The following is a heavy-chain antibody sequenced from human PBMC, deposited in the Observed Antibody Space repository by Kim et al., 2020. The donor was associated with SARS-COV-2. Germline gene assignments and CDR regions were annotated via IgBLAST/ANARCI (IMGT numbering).Heavy chain of an antibody. D-gene: IGHD1-1*01. Sequence: NYAQKLQGRVTMTTDTSTSTAYMELRSLRSDDTAVYYCASREGWKGAFDYWGQGTLVTVSS. CDR3: ASREGWKGAFDY. V-gene: IGHV1-18*01. J-gene: IGHJ4*02.